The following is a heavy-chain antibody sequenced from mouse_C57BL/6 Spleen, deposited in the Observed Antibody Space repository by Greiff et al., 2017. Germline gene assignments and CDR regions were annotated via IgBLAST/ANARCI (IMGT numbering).Heavy chain of an antibody. CDR1: GYTFTSYW. D-gene: IGHD2-5*01. Sequence: QVHVKQPGAELVKPGASVKLSCKASGYTFTSYWMHWVKQRPGRGLEWIGRIDPNSGGTKYNEKFKSKATLTVDKPSSTAYMQLSSLTSEDSAVYYCARSYYSNYGGGYFDYWGQGTTLTVSS. CDR3: ARSYYSNYGGGYFDY. J-gene: IGHJ2*01. V-gene: IGHV1-72*01. CDR2: IDPNSGGT.